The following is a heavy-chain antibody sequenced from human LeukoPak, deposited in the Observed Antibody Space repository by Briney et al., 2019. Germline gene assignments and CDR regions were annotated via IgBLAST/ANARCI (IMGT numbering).Heavy chain of an antibody. CDR3: ARDGPSSSWSNWFDP. CDR2: IYTSGST. D-gene: IGHD6-13*01. Sequence: KTSETLSLTCTVSGGSISSYYWSWIRQPAGKGLEWIGRIYTSGSTNYNPSLKSRVTMSVDTSKNQFSLKLSSVTAADTAVYYCARDGPSSSWSNWFDPWGQGTLVTVSS. J-gene: IGHJ5*02. CDR1: GGSISSYY. V-gene: IGHV4-4*07.